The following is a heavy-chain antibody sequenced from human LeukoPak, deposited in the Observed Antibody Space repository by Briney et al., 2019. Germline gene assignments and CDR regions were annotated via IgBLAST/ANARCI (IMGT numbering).Heavy chain of an antibody. Sequence: GGSLRLSCTASGFSFSGHWMHWARQLPGKGLVWVPRISPTGSTTSYADSVKGRFTVSRDNAKNTLYLQVNSLRAEDTAVYYCAKGADLMVYAVRPYYFDYWGQGTLVTVSS. CDR3: AKGADLMVYAVRPYYFDY. D-gene: IGHD2-8*01. V-gene: IGHV3-74*01. CDR1: GFSFSGHW. J-gene: IGHJ4*02. CDR2: ISPTGSTT.